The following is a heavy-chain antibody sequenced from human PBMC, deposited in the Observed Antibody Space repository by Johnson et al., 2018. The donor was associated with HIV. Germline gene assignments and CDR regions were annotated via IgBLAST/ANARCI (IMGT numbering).Heavy chain of an antibody. Sequence: QVLLVESGGGVVQPGRSLRLSCEASGFTFKNYAMHWVRQAPGKGLEWVAVIWYDGSKKHYADSVKGRFTISRDNSKNILYLQMNTLRAEDTAVYYCAREKRSDYDYDAFDIWGQGTMVTVSS. CDR1: GFTFKNYA. CDR2: IWYDGSKK. J-gene: IGHJ3*02. CDR3: AREKRSDYDYDAFDI. D-gene: IGHD5-12*01. V-gene: IGHV3-33*01.